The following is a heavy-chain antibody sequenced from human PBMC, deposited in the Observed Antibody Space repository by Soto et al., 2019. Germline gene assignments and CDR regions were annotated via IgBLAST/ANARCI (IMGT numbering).Heavy chain of an antibody. J-gene: IGHJ4*02. CDR2: INHSGST. Sequence: QVQLQQWGAGLLKPSETLSLTCAVYGGSFSGYYWSWIRQPPGKGLEWIGEINHSGSTNYNPSLKIRVTISVDTSKNQFSLKLSSVTAADTAVYYCARRGSSGWYGGYFDYWGQGTLVTVSS. D-gene: IGHD6-19*01. CDR3: ARRGSSGWYGGYFDY. CDR1: GGSFSGYY. V-gene: IGHV4-34*01.